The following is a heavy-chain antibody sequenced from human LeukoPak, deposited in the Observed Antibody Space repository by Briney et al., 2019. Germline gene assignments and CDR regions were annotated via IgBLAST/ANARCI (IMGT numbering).Heavy chain of an antibody. Sequence: GGSLRLSCAASGFTFSSYGMHWVRQAPGKGLEWVAVIWYDGSNKYYADSVKGRFTISRDNPKNTLYLQMNSLRAEDTAVYYCASLVGATTPAFDIWGQGTMVTVSS. V-gene: IGHV3-33*01. CDR1: GFTFSSYG. CDR3: ASLVGATTPAFDI. D-gene: IGHD1-26*01. CDR2: IWYDGSNK. J-gene: IGHJ3*02.